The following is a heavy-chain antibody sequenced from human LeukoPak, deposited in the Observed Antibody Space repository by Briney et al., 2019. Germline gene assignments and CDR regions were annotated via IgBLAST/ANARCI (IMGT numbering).Heavy chain of an antibody. CDR1: GGSISSSSYY. Sequence: PSETLSLTCTVSGGSISSSSYYWGWIRQPPGKGLEWIGSIYYSGSTYYNPSLKSRVTISVDTSKNQFSLKLSSVTAADTAVYYCARHSTDTYYDFWSGYYTSFDYWGQGTLVTVSS. J-gene: IGHJ4*02. CDR3: ARHSTDTYYDFWSGYYTSFDY. D-gene: IGHD3-3*01. V-gene: IGHV4-39*01. CDR2: IYYSGST.